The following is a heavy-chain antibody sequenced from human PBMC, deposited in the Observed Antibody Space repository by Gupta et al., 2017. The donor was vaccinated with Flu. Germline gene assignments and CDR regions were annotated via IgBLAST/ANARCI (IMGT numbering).Heavy chain of an antibody. CDR3: ARDRSVDY. Sequence: QVQLVESGGGVVQPGRSLRVSCAASGFTFRSYAIHWVRQAPGKGLECVAVISYDGSNKYYADSVKGRFTISRDNSKNTLYLQMNSLRAEDTAVYYCARDRSVDYWGQGTLVTVSA. CDR1: GFTFRSYA. J-gene: IGHJ4*02. CDR2: ISYDGSNK. V-gene: IGHV3-30-3*01.